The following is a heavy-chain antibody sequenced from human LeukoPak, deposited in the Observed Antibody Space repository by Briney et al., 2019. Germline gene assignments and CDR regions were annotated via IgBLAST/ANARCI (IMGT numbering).Heavy chain of an antibody. Sequence: ASVKVSCKASGDSFTKYAMKRVRQAPGKGLEWMGWINTKTGNPTYAQGFTGRFVFSLDTSVSTAYLQISSLKADDTAVYYCARVYKYILTGPIYYTNYYYYYMDVWGKGTTVTVSS. CDR1: GDSFTKYA. V-gene: IGHV7-4-1*02. D-gene: IGHD3-9*01. CDR2: INTKTGNP. CDR3: ARVYKYILTGPIYYTNYYYYYMDV. J-gene: IGHJ6*03.